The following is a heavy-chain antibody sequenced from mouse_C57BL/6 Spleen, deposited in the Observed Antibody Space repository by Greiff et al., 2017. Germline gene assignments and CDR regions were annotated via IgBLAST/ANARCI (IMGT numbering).Heavy chain of an antibody. CDR2: IDPSASYT. CDR1: GYTFTSYW. J-gene: IGHJ4*01. CDR3: ARRITTVGATRAMDY. Sequence: QVQLQQPGAELVKPGASVKLSCKASGYTFTSYWMQWVKQRPGQGLEWIGEIDPSASYTTYNQKFKGKATLTVDTSSSTAYMQLSSLTSEDSAVYYCARRITTVGATRAMDYWGQGTSVTVSS. D-gene: IGHD1-1*01. V-gene: IGHV1-50*01.